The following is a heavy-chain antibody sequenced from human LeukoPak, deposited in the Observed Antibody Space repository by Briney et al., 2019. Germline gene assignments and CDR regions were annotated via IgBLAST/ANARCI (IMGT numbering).Heavy chain of an antibody. D-gene: IGHD3-9*01. CDR1: GGSISSGGYS. V-gene: IGHV4-30-4*07. J-gene: IGHJ6*03. Sequence: SETLSLTCAVSGGSISSGGYSWSWIRQPPGKGLEWIGYIYYSGSTYYNPSLKSRVTISVDTSKNQFSLKLSSVTAADTAVYYCARVHHYDILTGYYRDYYYYTDVWGKGTTVTVSS. CDR2: IYYSGST. CDR3: ARVHHYDILTGYYRDYYYYTDV.